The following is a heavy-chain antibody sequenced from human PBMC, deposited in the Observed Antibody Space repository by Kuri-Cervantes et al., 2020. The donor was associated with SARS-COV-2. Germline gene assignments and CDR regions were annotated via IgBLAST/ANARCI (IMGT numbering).Heavy chain of an antibody. J-gene: IGHJ4*02. D-gene: IGHD5-18*01. CDR3: AKDQGDSYGISYFDY. CDR1: GFTFSSYG. CDR2: ISYDGSNK. Sequence: GGSLRLSCAASGFTFSSYGMHWVRQAPGKGLEWVAVISYDGSNKYYADSAKGRFTISRDNSKNTLYLQMNSLRAEDTAVYYCAKDQGDSYGISYFDYWGQGTLVTVSS. V-gene: IGHV3-30*18.